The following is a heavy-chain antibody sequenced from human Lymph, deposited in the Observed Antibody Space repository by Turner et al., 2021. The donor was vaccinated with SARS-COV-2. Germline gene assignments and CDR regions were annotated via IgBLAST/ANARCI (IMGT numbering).Heavy chain of an antibody. J-gene: IGHJ5*02. CDR1: VFTFSSYT. V-gene: IGHV3-23*01. CDR2: ISGSGAST. D-gene: IGHD2-15*01. CDR3: AKDGYDGIYCGGGSCYSGWFDP. Sequence: EVPLLEAGGGWVQPGGSLRLPCAASVFTFSSYTMSWVRQAPGKGLGWGSAISGSGASTYYADSVKGRFTISRDNSKNTLYLQMNSLRVEDTAVYYCAKDGYDGIYCGGGSCYSGWFDPWGQGTLVTVSS.